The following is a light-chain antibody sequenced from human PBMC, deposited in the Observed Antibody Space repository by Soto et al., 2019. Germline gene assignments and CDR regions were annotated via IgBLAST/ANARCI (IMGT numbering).Light chain of an antibody. CDR3: SSYTSRSTLV. J-gene: IGLJ1*01. V-gene: IGLV2-14*01. Sequence: QSSLTRPASVSGSPGQSITILATGSSSDVGGYNSVSWYQQHPGAAPKLIICEVINRPSGGSNRFSGSKSGNTASLTISGLQAEDEADYYCSSYTSRSTLVCGTGTKVTVL. CDR2: EVI. CDR1: SSDVGGYNS.